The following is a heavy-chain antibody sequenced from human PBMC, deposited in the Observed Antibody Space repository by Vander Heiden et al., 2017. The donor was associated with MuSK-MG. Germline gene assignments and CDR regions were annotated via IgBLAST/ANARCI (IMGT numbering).Heavy chain of an antibody. Sequence: QVQLQESGPGLVKPSETLSLTCTVSGGPISRYHWRWIRQSPGKGLEWIAYIYYSGTTNYNPSLKSRVTISLDASKDQFSRKLSSVTAADTAVYYCARHTTVATRTRDYYYGMDVWGQGTTVTVSS. CDR1: GGPISRYH. V-gene: IGHV4-59*08. J-gene: IGHJ6*02. CDR3: ARHTTVATRTRDYYYGMDV. D-gene: IGHD4-17*01. CDR2: IYYSGTT.